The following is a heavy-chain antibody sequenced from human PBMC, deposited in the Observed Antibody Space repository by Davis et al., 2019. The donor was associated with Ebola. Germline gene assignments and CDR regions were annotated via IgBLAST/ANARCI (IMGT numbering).Heavy chain of an antibody. J-gene: IGHJ6*04. Sequence: GGSLRLSCAASGFTLSGYGLHWVRQPPGKGLEWVAVIWYDGRNQYYADSVKGRFTISRDNSKNTQYLQMNSLRAEDTAVYYCVRDTYYYYNAMDVWGKGTAVTVSS. CDR3: VRDTYYYYNAMDV. V-gene: IGHV3-33*01. CDR2: IWYDGRNQ. CDR1: GFTLSGYG.